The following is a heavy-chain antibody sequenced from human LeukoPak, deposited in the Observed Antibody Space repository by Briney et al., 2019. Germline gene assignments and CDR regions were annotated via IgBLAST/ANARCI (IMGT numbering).Heavy chain of an antibody. CDR2: INHSGST. Sequence: SETLSLTCAVYGGSFSGYYWSWIRQPPGKGLEWIGEINHSGSTNYNPSLKSRVTISVDTSKNQFSLKLSSVTAADTAVYYCATRSYYDAFDIRGQGTMVTVSS. J-gene: IGHJ3*02. V-gene: IGHV4-34*01. CDR3: ATRSYYDAFDI. D-gene: IGHD1-26*01. CDR1: GGSFSGYY.